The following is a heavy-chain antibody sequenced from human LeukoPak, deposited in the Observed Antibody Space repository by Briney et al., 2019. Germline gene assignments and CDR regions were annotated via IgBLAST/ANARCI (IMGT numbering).Heavy chain of an antibody. Sequence: PSETLSLTCTVSGGSISSYYWSWIRQPPGKGLEWIGYIYYSGSTNYNPSLKSRVTISVDTSKNQFSLKLSSVTAADTAVYYCAREGPYYNFWSPFDYWGQGTLVTVSS. CDR1: GGSISSYY. CDR3: AREGPYYNFWSPFDY. V-gene: IGHV4-59*12. CDR2: IYYSGST. D-gene: IGHD3-3*01. J-gene: IGHJ4*02.